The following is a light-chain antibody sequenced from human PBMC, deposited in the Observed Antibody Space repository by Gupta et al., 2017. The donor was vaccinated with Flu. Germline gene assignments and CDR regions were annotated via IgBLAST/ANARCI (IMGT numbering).Light chain of an antibody. CDR2: EGN. CDR1: SSDVGSYNL. J-gene: IGLJ2*01. Sequence: QSALTQPASVSGSPGQSLTISCTGTSSDVGSYNLVSWYQQHAGKAPKLMIYEGNKRPSGVSNRFSGSKSGNTASLTISGLQAEDEADYYCCSYAGSSSVVFGGGTKLTVL. CDR3: CSYAGSSSVV. V-gene: IGLV2-23*01.